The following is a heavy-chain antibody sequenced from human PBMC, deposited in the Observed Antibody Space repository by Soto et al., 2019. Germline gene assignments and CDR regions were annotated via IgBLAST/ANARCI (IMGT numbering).Heavy chain of an antibody. V-gene: IGHV3-30*03. CDR1: GFIFSNFG. CDR3: FDY. CDR2: ISYNGSNN. Sequence: QVQLVESGGGVVQPGRDLRLSCAASGFIFSNFGMHWVRQAPGKGLEWVAHISYNGSNNNYADSVKGRFTISRDNSENAVYLQMNRLSAEDTAAYYVFDYWGQGTLVTVSS. J-gene: IGHJ4*02.